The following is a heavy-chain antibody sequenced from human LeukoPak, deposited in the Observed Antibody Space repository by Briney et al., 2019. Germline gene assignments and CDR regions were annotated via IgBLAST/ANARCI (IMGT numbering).Heavy chain of an antibody. CDR1: GGSISSSSYY. V-gene: IGHV4-39*07. CDR2: IYYSGST. D-gene: IGHD3-9*01. Sequence: SETLSLTCTVSGGSISSSSYYWGWIRQPPGKGLEWIGSIYYSGSTYYNPSLKSRVTISVDTSKNQFSLKLSSVTAADTAAYYCARLGSKRRLRYFDWSLSFDYWGQGTLVTVSS. CDR3: ARLGSKRRLRYFDWSLSFDY. J-gene: IGHJ4*02.